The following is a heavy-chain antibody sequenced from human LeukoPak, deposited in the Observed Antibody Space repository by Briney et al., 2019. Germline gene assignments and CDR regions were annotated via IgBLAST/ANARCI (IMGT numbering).Heavy chain of an antibody. J-gene: IGHJ4*02. V-gene: IGHV3-30*02. CDR1: GFPFRIYG. CDR3: AKDRYSYCSGTSCYTDY. Sequence: GGTLRLSCAVSGFPFRIYGMHWARQAPAKGLEGGTFKRYDGSNKYYADSVKGRFTISRDNSKNTLYLQMNSLRAEDTAVYYCAKDRYSYCSGTSCYTDYWGQGTLVTVSS. CDR2: KRYDGSNK. D-gene: IGHD2-2*02.